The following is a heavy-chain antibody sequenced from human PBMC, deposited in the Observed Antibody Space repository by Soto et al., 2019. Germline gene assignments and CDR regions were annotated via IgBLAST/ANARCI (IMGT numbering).Heavy chain of an antibody. J-gene: IGHJ6*02. CDR3: ARASPVVTDV. V-gene: IGHV4-30-4*01. Sequence: QVQLQESGPGLVKPSQTLSLTCTVSGGSISSGDYYWSWLRQPPGKGLEWIGYIYYSGSTYYNPSLKCRVTISVDTSKNQCSLKLSSVTAADTAVYYCARASPVVTDVWGQGTTVTVSS. D-gene: IGHD5-18*01. CDR2: IYYSGST. CDR1: GGSISSGDYY.